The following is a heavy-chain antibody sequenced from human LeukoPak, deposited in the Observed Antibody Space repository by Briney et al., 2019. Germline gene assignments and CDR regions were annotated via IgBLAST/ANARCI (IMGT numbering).Heavy chain of an antibody. J-gene: IGHJ4*02. Sequence: GGSLRLSCAASGFTFSSYAMSWVRQAPGKGLEWVSSISSSSSYIYYADSVKGRFTISRDNAKNSLYLQMNSLRAEDTAVYYCASGYCSSTSCYAGPLDYWGQGTLVTVSS. CDR2: ISSSSSYI. V-gene: IGHV3-21*01. D-gene: IGHD2-2*03. CDR1: GFTFSSYA. CDR3: ASGYCSSTSCYAGPLDY.